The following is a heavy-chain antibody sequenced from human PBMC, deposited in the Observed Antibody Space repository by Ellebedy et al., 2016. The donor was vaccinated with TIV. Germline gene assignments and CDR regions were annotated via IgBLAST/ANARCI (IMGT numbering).Heavy chain of an antibody. V-gene: IGHV1-69*13. D-gene: IGHD4-23*01. CDR1: GGTFSNYA. CDR2: IIPIFGTA. J-gene: IGHJ2*01. Sequence: SVKVSCXASGGTFSNYAISWVRQAPGQGLEWMGGIIPIFGTANYAQKFQGRVTITADESTSTAYMELSSLRSEDTAVYYCARAPTVLTLYWYFDLWGRGTLVTVSS. CDR3: ARAPTVLTLYWYFDL.